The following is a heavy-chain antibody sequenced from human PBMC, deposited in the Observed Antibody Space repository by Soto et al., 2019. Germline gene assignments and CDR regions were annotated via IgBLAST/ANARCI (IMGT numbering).Heavy chain of an antibody. J-gene: IGHJ4*02. V-gene: IGHV3-48*02. D-gene: IGHD2-2*01. Sequence: GWSLRLSCSDSGFPFSTYSMSWVFHAPLKGLEWISYISASTLTTFYADSVKGRFTISRDTAQNSLYLQMNSLRDEDTAVYYCARAPQLAAPAATGFDSWGQGTLDTVS. CDR3: ARAPQLAAPAATGFDS. CDR1: GFPFSTYS. CDR2: ISASTLTT.